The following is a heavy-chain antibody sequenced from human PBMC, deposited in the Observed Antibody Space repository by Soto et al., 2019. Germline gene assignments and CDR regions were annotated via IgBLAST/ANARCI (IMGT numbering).Heavy chain of an antibody. Sequence: EVQLLESGGGVVQPGGSLRLSCAASGFTFSTYAMHWVRQAPEKGLEWVSGISDGGSETYYASSVKGRFTISRDNSKNTVSVQMNSLRVDDRAVYYCPRIGPRDYWGQGTLVTVSS. CDR2: ISDGGSET. V-gene: IGHV3-23*01. CDR1: GFTFSTYA. D-gene: IGHD3-16*02. CDR3: PRIGPRDY. J-gene: IGHJ4*02.